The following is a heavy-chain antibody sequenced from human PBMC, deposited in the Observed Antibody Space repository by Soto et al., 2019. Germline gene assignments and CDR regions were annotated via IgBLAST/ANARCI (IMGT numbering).Heavy chain of an antibody. J-gene: IGHJ4*02. CDR2: IYYSGST. V-gene: IGHV4-31*03. D-gene: IGHD4-17*01. CDR3: ARGITVTSPLDYFDY. Sequence: SETLSLTCTVSGGSISIGGYYWSWIRQHPGKGLEWIGYIYYSGSTYYNPSLKSRVTISVDTSKNQFSLKLSSVTAADTAVYYCARGITVTSPLDYFDYWGQGTLVTVSS. CDR1: GGSISIGGYY.